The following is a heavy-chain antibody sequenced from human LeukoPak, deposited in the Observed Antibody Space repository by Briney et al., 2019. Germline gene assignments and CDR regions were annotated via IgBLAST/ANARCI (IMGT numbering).Heavy chain of an antibody. CDR3: ARLPNYCYYLDV. J-gene: IGHJ6*03. CDR1: GYTFTSNY. CDR2: ISPSGGST. Sequence: ASVKLSCKAFGYTFTSNYMHWVRQAPGQGPEWMGVISPSGGSTTYAQKFQGRVTLTRDMSTSTDYLELSSLRSEDTAVYYCARLPNYCYYLDVWGKGTTVTISS. V-gene: IGHV1-46*01.